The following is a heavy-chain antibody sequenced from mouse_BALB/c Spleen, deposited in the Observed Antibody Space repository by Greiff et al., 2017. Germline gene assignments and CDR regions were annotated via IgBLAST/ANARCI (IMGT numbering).Heavy chain of an antibody. Sequence: EVQLQQSGTVLARPGASVKMSCKASGYTFTSYWMHWVKERPGQGLEWIGAIYPGNSDTSYNQKFKDKAKLTAVTSTSTAYMELSSLTNEDSAVYYCTRGIYYYGSSYFDYWGQGTTLTVSS. CDR1: GYTFTSYW. J-gene: IGHJ2*01. CDR3: TRGIYYYGSSYFDY. V-gene: IGHV1-5*01. D-gene: IGHD1-1*01. CDR2: IYPGNSDT.